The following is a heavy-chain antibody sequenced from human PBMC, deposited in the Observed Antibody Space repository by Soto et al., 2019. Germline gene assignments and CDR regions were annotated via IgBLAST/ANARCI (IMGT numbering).Heavy chain of an antibody. D-gene: IGHD6-13*01. J-gene: IGHJ5*02. V-gene: IGHV1-69*01. CDR1: GGTFSSYA. CDR2: IIPIFGTA. CDR3: ARICRRYSSSGNWFDP. Sequence: QVQLVQSGAEVKKPGSSVKVSCKASGGTFSSYAISWVRQAPGQGLELMGGIIPIFGTANYAQKFQGRVTITADESTSTAYMELSSLRSEDTAVYYCARICRRYSSSGNWFDPWGQGTLVTVYS.